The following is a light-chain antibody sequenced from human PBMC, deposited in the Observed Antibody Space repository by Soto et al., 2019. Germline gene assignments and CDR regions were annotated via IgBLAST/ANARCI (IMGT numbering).Light chain of an antibody. Sequence: QSALTQPASVSGSPGQSITISCTGTSSDVGGYNYVSWYQQHPGKAPKLMIYEVSNRPSGVSNLFSGSKSGNTASLTISGLQAEDEAAYYCSSYTRSSTRVFGGGTKLTVL. CDR1: SSDVGGYNY. CDR3: SSYTRSSTRV. CDR2: EVS. J-gene: IGLJ3*02. V-gene: IGLV2-14*01.